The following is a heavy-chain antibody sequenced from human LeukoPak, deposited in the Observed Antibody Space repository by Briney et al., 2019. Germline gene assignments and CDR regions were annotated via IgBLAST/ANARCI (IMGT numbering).Heavy chain of an antibody. J-gene: IGHJ5*02. CDR2: IYYSGST. CDR3: ARDGSGSYNWFDP. D-gene: IGHD3-10*01. CDR1: GGSVSSGSYY. V-gene: IGHV4-61*01. Sequence: SETLSLTCTVSGGSVSSGSYYWSWIRQPPGKGLEWIGYIYYSGSTNYNPSPKSRVTISVDTSKNQFPLKLSSVTAADTAVYYCARDGSGSYNWFDPWGQGTLVTVSS.